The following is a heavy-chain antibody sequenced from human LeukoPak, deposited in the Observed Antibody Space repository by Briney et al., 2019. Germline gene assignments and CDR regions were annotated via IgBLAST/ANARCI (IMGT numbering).Heavy chain of an antibody. J-gene: IGHJ4*02. CDR1: GFAFSSYA. D-gene: IGHD2-2*01. V-gene: IGHV3-23*01. CDR2: ISGNGGTT. Sequence: PGGPLRLSCAASGFAFSSYAMRWVRQAPGKGVEGVSAISGNGGTTFDADSVKGRFTISRDNSKNTLYLQMNGLRAEDTAVYYCGPREDSSTNAYDYWGQGTLVTVSS. CDR3: GPREDSSTNAYDY.